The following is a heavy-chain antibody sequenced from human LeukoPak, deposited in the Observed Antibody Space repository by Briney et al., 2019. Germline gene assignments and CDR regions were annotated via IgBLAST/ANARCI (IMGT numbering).Heavy chain of an antibody. Sequence: SGPTLVNPPQTLTLTCTFSGFSLSTSGVGVGWIRQPPGEALEWLALIYWDDDKRYSPSLKSRLTITKDTSKNQVVLTMTNMDPVDTATYYCVTIASSYYFDYWGQGTLVTVSS. V-gene: IGHV2-5*02. CDR1: GFSLSTSGVG. CDR2: IYWDDDK. CDR3: VTIASSYYFDY. D-gene: IGHD3-3*01. J-gene: IGHJ4*02.